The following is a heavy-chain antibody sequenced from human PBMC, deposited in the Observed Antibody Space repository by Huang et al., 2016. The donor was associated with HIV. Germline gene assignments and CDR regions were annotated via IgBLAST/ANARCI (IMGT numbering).Heavy chain of an antibody. V-gene: IGHV3-53*01. CDR1: GFTVSSNY. CDR3: ARYLLRGAFDI. Sequence: EVQLVESGGGLIQPGGSLRLSCAASGFTVSSNYMSWVRQATGKGRVWVSVIYSGDSTYDADSVKGRFTISRDNSKNTLYLQMNSLRAEDTAVYYCARYLLRGAFDIWGQGTMVTVSS. J-gene: IGHJ3*02. CDR2: IYSGDST.